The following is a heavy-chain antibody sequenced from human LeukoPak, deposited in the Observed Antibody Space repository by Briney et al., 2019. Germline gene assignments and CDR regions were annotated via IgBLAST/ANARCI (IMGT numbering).Heavy chain of an antibody. CDR1: GGSISGYQ. V-gene: IGHV4-59*01. CDR2: IYYTGGI. D-gene: IGHD1-26*01. Sequence: SETLSLTCTVSGGSISGYQWSWIRQPTGKGLEWIGKIYYTGGINYNPSLKSRVTMSVDTSKNQFYLKLSSVTAADTAVYYCARDSGSYSFDYWGQGTLVTVSS. CDR3: ARDSGSYSFDY. J-gene: IGHJ4*02.